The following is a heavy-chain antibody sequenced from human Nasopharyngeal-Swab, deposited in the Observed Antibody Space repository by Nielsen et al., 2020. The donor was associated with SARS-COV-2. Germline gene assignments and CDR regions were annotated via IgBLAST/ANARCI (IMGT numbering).Heavy chain of an antibody. Sequence: GESLKISCAASGFTFSNYWMSWVRQAPGKVLEWVANIKQDGSEKYYVDSVKGRFTISRDNAKNSLYLQMNSLRVEDTAVYYCARSEIWGQGTLVTVSS. D-gene: IGHD5-24*01. CDR2: IKQDGSEK. CDR3: ARSEI. V-gene: IGHV3-7*01. J-gene: IGHJ4*02. CDR1: GFTFSNYW.